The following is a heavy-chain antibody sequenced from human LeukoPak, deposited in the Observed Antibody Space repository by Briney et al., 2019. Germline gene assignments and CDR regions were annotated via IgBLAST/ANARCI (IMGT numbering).Heavy chain of an antibody. J-gene: IGHJ5*02. CDR1: GFTFSDSA. Sequence: PGGSLRLSCAASGFTFSDSAIHWFRQASGKGLGXVGRVRNKENNYATAYAASVKGRFTISRDDSKNVAYLQMNSLKIEDTALYYCIRRLDYDILTGYYWLAPWGQGTLVTVSS. CDR3: IRRLDYDILTGYYWLAP. V-gene: IGHV3-73*01. D-gene: IGHD3-9*01. CDR2: VRNKENNYAT.